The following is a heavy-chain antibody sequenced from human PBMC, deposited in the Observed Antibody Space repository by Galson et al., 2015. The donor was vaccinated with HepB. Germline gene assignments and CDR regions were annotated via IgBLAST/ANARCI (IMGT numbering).Heavy chain of an antibody. D-gene: IGHD6-6*01. V-gene: IGHV3-23*01. J-gene: IGHJ6*02. Sequence: SLRLSCAASGFPFSTYTMSWVRQAPGKGLEWVSAISGSGGTTYYADSVRGRFTISRDNTKRTLYLQMNRLRGEDTALYYCAKDRHSCSPRTYGMDVWGQGTTVPV. CDR3: AKDRHSCSPRTYGMDV. CDR2: ISGSGGTT. CDR1: GFPFSTYT.